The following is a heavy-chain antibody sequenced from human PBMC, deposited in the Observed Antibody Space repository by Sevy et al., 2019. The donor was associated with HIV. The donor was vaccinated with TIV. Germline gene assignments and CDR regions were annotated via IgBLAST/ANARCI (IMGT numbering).Heavy chain of an antibody. Sequence: GGYLRLSCAASGFTFSNYGMHWVRQAPGKGLEWVAVIWNDGSNKYYADSVKSRFTISRDNSKNTLYLQMNSLRVEDTAVYFCARGGDFNDRSAKRDFDYWGQGTLVTVSS. V-gene: IGHV3-33*01. CDR1: GFTFSNYG. CDR2: IWNDGSNK. J-gene: IGHJ4*02. CDR3: ARGGDFNDRSAKRDFDY. D-gene: IGHD3-22*01.